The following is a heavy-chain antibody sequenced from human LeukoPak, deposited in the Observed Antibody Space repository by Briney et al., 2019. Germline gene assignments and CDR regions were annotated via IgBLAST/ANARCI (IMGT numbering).Heavy chain of an antibody. D-gene: IGHD3-22*01. Sequence: PSETLSLTCAVFGGSFSGYYWTGIRQPPGKGREWIGEINHSGSTNYNPSLKSRVTISVDTSKHQFSLRLNSVTAADTAVYYCARGPVVDYFDGSGYYYFDSWGQGTPVTVSS. J-gene: IGHJ4*02. CDR1: GGSFSGYY. CDR3: ARGPVVDYFDGSGYYYFDS. V-gene: IGHV4-34*01. CDR2: INHSGST.